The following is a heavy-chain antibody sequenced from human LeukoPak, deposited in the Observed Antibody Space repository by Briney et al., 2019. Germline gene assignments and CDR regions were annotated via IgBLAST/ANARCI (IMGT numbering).Heavy chain of an antibody. Sequence: PSETLSLTCTVSGGSISSSSYYWGWIRLPPGKGLEWIGSIYYSGSTYYNPSLKSRVTISVDTSKNQFSLKLSSVTAADTAVYYCARHPDLYYDILTGYLDYWGQGTLVTVSS. D-gene: IGHD3-9*01. V-gene: IGHV4-39*01. J-gene: IGHJ4*02. CDR3: ARHPDLYYDILTGYLDY. CDR2: IYYSGST. CDR1: GGSISSSSYY.